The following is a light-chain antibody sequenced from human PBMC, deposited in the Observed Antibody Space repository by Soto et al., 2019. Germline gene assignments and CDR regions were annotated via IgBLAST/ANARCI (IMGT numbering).Light chain of an antibody. CDR1: QIVSSY. V-gene: IGKV3-11*01. Sequence: VLTKAAATRSLSPWERATISCRPTQIVSSYFACYTQNPGQAPRLLIYDASNRGASGPARFSGSGAGADDTLIISSLVPEDVALYYCQQRNNCPPITVGQGTRLEIK. CDR2: DAS. CDR3: QQRNNCPPIT. J-gene: IGKJ5*01.